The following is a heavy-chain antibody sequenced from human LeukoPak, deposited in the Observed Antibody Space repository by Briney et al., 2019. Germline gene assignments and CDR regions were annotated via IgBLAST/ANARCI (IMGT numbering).Heavy chain of an antibody. Sequence: GGSLRLSCAASGFTFSSYWMNWVRQAPGKGLEWVANIKQDGSEKYYVDYVKGRFTISRDNAKNSLYLQMSSLRAEDTAVYYCGMAMDVWGRGTTVTVSS. V-gene: IGHV3-7*05. J-gene: IGHJ6*02. CDR3: GMAMDV. CDR1: GFTFSSYW. CDR2: IKQDGSEK. D-gene: IGHD5-24*01.